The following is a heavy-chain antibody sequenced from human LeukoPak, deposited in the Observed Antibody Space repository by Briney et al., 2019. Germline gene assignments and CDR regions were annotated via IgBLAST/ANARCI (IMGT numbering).Heavy chain of an antibody. Sequence: TPSETLSLTCTVSGGSISSYYWSWIRQPPGKGLEWIGYIYYSGSTNYNPSLKSRVTISVDTSKNQFSLKLSSVTAADTAVYYCARDSSSWSRAIDYWGQGTLVTVSS. D-gene: IGHD6-13*01. J-gene: IGHJ4*02. V-gene: IGHV4-59*01. CDR2: IYYSGST. CDR3: ARDSSSWSRAIDY. CDR1: GGSISSYY.